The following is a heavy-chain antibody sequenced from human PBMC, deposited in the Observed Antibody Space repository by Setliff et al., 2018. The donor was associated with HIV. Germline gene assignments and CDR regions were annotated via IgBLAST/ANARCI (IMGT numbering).Heavy chain of an antibody. J-gene: IGHJ3*02. CDR2: ISAYSGNT. D-gene: IGHD3-3*01. V-gene: IGHV1-18*01. CDR1: GYTFTSYG. CDR3: ARVAWYYSFWSGLGDAFDI. Sequence: ASVKVSCKASGYTFTSYGISWVRQAPGQGLEWMGWISAYSGNTNYAQKLQGRVTMTTDTSTSTAYTELRSLRSDDTAVYYCARVAWYYSFWSGLGDAFDIWGQGTMV.